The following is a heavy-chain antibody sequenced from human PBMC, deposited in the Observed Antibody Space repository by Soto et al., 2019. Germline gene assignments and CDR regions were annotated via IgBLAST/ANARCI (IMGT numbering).Heavy chain of an antibody. CDR2: IYYSGST. J-gene: IGHJ4*02. CDR3: AGILWFGDRRLDY. D-gene: IGHD3-10*01. V-gene: IGHV4-39*01. Sequence: PSETLSLTCTVSGGSISSSSYYWGWIRQPPGKGLEWIGSIYYSGSTYYNPSLKSRVTISVDTSKNQFSLKLSSVTAADTAVYYCAGILWFGDRRLDYWGQGTLVTVSS. CDR1: GGSISSSSYY.